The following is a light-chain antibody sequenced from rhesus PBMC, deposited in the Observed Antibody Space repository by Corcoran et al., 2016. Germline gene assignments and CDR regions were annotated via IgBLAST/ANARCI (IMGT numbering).Light chain of an antibody. CDR3: QVWDGSSDHVV. Sequence: SSELTQTRSVSVSRGQTGRITCGGDNIGGEGVQWYQQKPAQAPVLVIYDDRERPSGIHARFSGSKSGSTATLTISGVEAGDEADYYCQVWDGSSDHVVFGSGTKLTVL. J-gene: IGLJ6*01. V-gene: IGLV3-40*01. CDR2: DDR. CDR1: NIGGEG.